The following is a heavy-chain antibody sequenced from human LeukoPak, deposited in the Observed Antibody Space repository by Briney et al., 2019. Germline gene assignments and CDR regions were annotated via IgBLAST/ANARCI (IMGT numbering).Heavy chain of an antibody. CDR1: GGSISSSSYY. CDR2: IYYSGST. CDR3: AREVVVPAAIEHYMDV. V-gene: IGHV4-39*01. D-gene: IGHD2-2*02. J-gene: IGHJ6*03. Sequence: AETLSLTCTVSGGSISSSSYYWGWIHQPPGKGLEWIGSIYYSGSTYYNPSLKSRVTISVDTSKNQFSLKLSSVTAADTAVFYCAREVVVPAAIEHYMDVWGKGTTVTVSS.